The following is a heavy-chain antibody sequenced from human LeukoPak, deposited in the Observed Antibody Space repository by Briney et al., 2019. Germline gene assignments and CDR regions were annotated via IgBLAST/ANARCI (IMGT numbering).Heavy chain of an antibody. CDR2: ISTSGTTM. Sequence: PGGSLRLSCAASGFTFSNYYMHWVRQAPGKGLVWVSYISTSGTTMSYADSVKGRFTISRDSAKNSLYLQMNSLRAEDTAVYYCARGTTGTTDFDYWGQGTLVTVSS. J-gene: IGHJ4*02. D-gene: IGHD1-1*01. CDR3: ARGTTGTTDFDY. V-gene: IGHV3-11*01. CDR1: GFTFSNYY.